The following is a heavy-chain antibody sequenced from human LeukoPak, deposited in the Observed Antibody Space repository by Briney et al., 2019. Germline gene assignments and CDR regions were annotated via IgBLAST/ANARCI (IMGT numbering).Heavy chain of an antibody. CDR2: INPNSGGT. CDR1: GYSFIGYY. CDR3: ARDCRYDFWSGYYSSGVWFDP. V-gene: IGHV1-2*06. J-gene: IGHJ5*02. Sequence: ASVKVSCKASGYSFIGYYMHWVRQAPGQGLEWMGRINPNSGGTNYAQKFQGRVTMTRDTSISTAYMELTSLRSEDTAVYYCARDCRYDFWSGYYSSGVWFDPWGQGTLVTVSS. D-gene: IGHD3-3*01.